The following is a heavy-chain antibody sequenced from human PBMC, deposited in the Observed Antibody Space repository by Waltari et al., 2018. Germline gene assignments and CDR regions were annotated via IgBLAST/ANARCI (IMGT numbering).Heavy chain of an antibody. V-gene: IGHV3-30-3*01. CDR2: ISYDGSNK. J-gene: IGHJ4*02. Sequence: QVQLVESGGGVVQPGRSLRLSCAASGFTFSSYAMHWVRQAPGKGLGWVAVISYDGSNKYYADSVKGRFTISRDNSKNTLYLQMNSLRAEDTAVYYCASFYPPYWGQGTLVTVSS. CDR1: GFTFSSYA. CDR3: ASFYPPY.